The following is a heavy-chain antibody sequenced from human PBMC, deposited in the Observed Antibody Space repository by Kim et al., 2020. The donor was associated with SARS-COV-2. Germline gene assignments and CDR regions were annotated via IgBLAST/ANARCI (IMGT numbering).Heavy chain of an antibody. CDR1: GGSFSGYY. D-gene: IGHD1-26*01. Sequence: GSLRLSCAVYGGSFSGYYWSWIRQPPGKGLEWIGEINHSGSTNYNPSLKSRVTISVDTSKNQFSLKLSSVTAADTAVYYCARVFREGWFDPWGQGTLVT. CDR2: INHSGST. CDR3: ARVFREGWFDP. V-gene: IGHV4-34*01. J-gene: IGHJ5*02.